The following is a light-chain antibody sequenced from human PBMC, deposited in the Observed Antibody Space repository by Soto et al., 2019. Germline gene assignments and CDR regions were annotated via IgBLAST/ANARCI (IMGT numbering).Light chain of an antibody. Sequence: EIVMTQSPVALSVSPGERAALSCRASQSVGRNFAWYQQRPGQAPRVLIYGTSTRATGVPARFSGSGSGTDFTLTIISLQSEDFAVDYCQQYNNWPYTFGQGTRLEIK. J-gene: IGKJ2*01. V-gene: IGKV3-15*01. CDR1: QSVGRN. CDR3: QQYNNWPYT. CDR2: GTS.